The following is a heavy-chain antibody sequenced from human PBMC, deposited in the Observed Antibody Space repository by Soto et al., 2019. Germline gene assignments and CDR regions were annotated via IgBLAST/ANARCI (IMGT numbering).Heavy chain of an antibody. CDR1: GFTFSSYG. Sequence: QVQLVESGGGVVQPGRSLRLSCAASGFTFSSYGMHWVRQAPGKGLEWVALISRDGSNKYYVDSVKGRFTISRDNSKNTLFLQMNSLRAGDTAVYYCAKDRLRGGFLTTATTNGMDVWGQGTTVTVSS. CDR3: AKDRLRGGFLTTATTNGMDV. J-gene: IGHJ6*02. CDR2: ISRDGSNK. D-gene: IGHD1-26*01. V-gene: IGHV3-30*18.